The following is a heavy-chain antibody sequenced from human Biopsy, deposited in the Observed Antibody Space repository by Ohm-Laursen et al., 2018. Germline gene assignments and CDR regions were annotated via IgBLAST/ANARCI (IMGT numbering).Heavy chain of an antibody. V-gene: IGHV3-48*03. J-gene: IGHJ4*02. CDR3: ARDPNWGSGY. CDR1: GFTFSSSE. CDR2: INPGGSMM. Sequence: SLRLSCAASGFTFSSSEMIWVRQAPGKGPEWISYINPGGSMMYYADSVKGRFTISRDNSNNSLYLQMNSLKAEDTAVYYCARDPNWGSGYWGQGTLVTVSS. D-gene: IGHD7-27*01.